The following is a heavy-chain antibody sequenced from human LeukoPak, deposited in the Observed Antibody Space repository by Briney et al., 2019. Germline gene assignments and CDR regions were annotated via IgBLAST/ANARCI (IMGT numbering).Heavy chain of an antibody. J-gene: IGHJ4*02. D-gene: IGHD5-18*01. CDR3: ARGRTWIQLWSHFDY. Sequence: GGSLRLSCAASGLTFSSYWMSWVRQAPGKGLEWVANIKQDGSEKYYVDSVKGRFTISRDNAKNSLYLQMNSLRAEDTAVYYCARGRTWIQLWSHFDYWGQGTLVTVSS. CDR1: GLTFSSYW. CDR2: IKQDGSEK. V-gene: IGHV3-7*01.